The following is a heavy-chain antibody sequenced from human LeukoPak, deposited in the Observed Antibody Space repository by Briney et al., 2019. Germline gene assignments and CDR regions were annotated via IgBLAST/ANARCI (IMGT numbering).Heavy chain of an antibody. CDR3: ARGADYGTNSFDY. CDR2: ITTSGRTI. Sequence: GSLRLSCAASGFTFSSYEMNWVRQAPGKGLEWVSYITTSGRTIYYADSVKGRFTISRDNAKNSLYLQMNSLRAEDTAVYYCARGADYGTNSFDYWGLGTLVTVSS. V-gene: IGHV3-48*03. J-gene: IGHJ4*02. D-gene: IGHD4-17*01. CDR1: GFTFSSYE.